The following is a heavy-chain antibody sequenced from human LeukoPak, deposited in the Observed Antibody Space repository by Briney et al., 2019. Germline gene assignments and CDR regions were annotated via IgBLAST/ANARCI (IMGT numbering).Heavy chain of an antibody. J-gene: IGHJ4*02. CDR2: ISSDGSEK. CDR3: AEGGSSGWYFFYFDY. V-gene: IGHV3-30*18. CDR1: GFTFSTYG. D-gene: IGHD6-19*01. Sequence: PGGSLRLSCAASGFTFSTYGMHWVRQAPGKGLEWVAVISSDGSEKYYADSVKGRFTISRDNSKNMLYLQMNSLRPEDTAVYYCAEGGSSGWYFFYFDYWGQGTLVTVSS.